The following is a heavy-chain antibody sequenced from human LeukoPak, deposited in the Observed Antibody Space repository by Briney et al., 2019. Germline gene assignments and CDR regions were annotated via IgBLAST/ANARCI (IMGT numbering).Heavy chain of an antibody. J-gene: IGHJ5*02. Sequence: SETLSLTCTVSGGSISSSSYYWGWIRQPPGKGLERIGSIYYSGSTYYNPSLKSRVTISVDTSKNQFSLKLSSVTAADTAVYYCARDMTTASGWFDPWGQGTLVTVSS. CDR3: ARDMTTASGWFDP. V-gene: IGHV4-39*07. CDR2: IYYSGST. D-gene: IGHD4-17*01. CDR1: GGSISSSSYY.